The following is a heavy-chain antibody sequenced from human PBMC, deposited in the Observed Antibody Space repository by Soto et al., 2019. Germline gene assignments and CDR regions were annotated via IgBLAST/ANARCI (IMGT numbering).Heavy chain of an antibody. J-gene: IGHJ4*02. D-gene: IGHD2-15*01. CDR2: IIPIFGTA. Sequence: QVQLVQSGAEVKKPGSSVKVSCKASGGTFSSYAISWVRQAPGQGLEWMGGIIPIFGTANYAQKFQGRVTITADASKSTAYMELSRLRSEDTAVYSYAREEVVAANDYFDYWGQGTLVTVSS. CDR3: AREEVVAANDYFDY. V-gene: IGHV1-69*12. CDR1: GGTFSSYA.